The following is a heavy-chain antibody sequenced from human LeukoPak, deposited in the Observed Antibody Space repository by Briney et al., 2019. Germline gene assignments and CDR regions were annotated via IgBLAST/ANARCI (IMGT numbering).Heavy chain of an antibody. CDR1: GFTVSSNY. Sequence: GGSLRLSCAASGFTVSSNYMSWVRQAPGKGLEWVSVVYGGDTTYYADSVKGRFTISRDNSKNTLYLQMNSLRAEDTAVYYCAKGGDYSKSPLASWGQGTLVTVSS. V-gene: IGHV3-53*01. D-gene: IGHD6-13*01. J-gene: IGHJ4*02. CDR2: VYGGDTT. CDR3: AKGGDYSKSPLAS.